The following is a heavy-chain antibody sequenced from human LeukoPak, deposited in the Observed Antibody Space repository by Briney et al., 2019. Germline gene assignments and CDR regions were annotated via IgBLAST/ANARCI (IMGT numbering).Heavy chain of an antibody. CDR2: IYNSGST. V-gene: IGHV4-59*11. D-gene: IGHD3-9*01. CDR1: GGSTSRHY. J-gene: IGHJ6*02. CDR3: ARASAGAIFYYGMDV. Sequence: SETLSLTCTVSGGSTSRHYWGWIRQPPGKELEWIGCIYNSGSTRYNPSLTSRVTISEDTSKNQFSLRLNSVTAADTAVYFCARASAGAIFYYGMDVWGQGTTVTVSS.